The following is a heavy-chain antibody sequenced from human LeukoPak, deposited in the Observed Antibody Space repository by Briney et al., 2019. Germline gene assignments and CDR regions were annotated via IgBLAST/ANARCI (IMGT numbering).Heavy chain of an antibody. CDR2: IYYSGST. Sequence: PSETLSLTCAVYGGSFSGYYWSWIRQPPGKGLEWIGYIYYSGSTNYNPSLKSRVTISVDTSKNQFSLKLSSVTAADTAVYYCAGLGYCSSTSCYTDGPYYFDYWGQGTLVTVSS. CDR1: GGSFSGYY. J-gene: IGHJ4*02. V-gene: IGHV4-59*01. D-gene: IGHD2-2*02. CDR3: AGLGYCSSTSCYTDGPYYFDY.